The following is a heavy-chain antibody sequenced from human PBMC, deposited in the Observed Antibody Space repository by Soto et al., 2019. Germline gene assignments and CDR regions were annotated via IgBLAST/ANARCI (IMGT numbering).Heavy chain of an antibody. V-gene: IGHV3-23*01. D-gene: IGHD6-6*01. CDR1: GFTFSSYA. J-gene: IGHJ4*02. CDR2: ISGSGGST. Sequence: GGSLILSCAASGFTFSSYAMSWVRQAPGKGLEWVSAISGSGGSTYYADSVKGRFTISRDNSKNTLYMQMNSLRAEDTAVYYCAKDSSEQLVTRYFDYWGQGTMVTVSS. CDR3: AKDSSEQLVTRYFDY.